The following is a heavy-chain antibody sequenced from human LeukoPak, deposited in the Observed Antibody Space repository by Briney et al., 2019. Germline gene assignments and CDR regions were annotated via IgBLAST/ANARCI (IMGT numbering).Heavy chain of an antibody. Sequence: GASVKVSCKASGGTFSSYAISWVRQAPGQGLEWMGGITPIFGTANYAQKFQGRVTITTDESTSTAYMELSSLRSEDTAVYYCASADDFWSGYPSGYWGQGTLVTVSS. V-gene: IGHV1-69*05. CDR1: GGTFSSYA. D-gene: IGHD3-3*01. J-gene: IGHJ4*02. CDR3: ASADDFWSGYPSGY. CDR2: ITPIFGTA.